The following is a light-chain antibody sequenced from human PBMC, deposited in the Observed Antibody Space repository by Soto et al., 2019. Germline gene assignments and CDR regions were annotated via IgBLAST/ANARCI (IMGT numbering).Light chain of an antibody. Sequence: QLVLTQPPSASGTPGQRVTISCSGSSSNIGSNTVNWYQQFPGTAPKLLIYSNDLRPSGVPDRFSGSKSGTSASLAISGLQSEDEADYYCAAWDDSMKGVFGGGTKLTVL. CDR2: SND. CDR3: AAWDDSMKGV. V-gene: IGLV1-44*01. J-gene: IGLJ2*01. CDR1: SSNIGSNT.